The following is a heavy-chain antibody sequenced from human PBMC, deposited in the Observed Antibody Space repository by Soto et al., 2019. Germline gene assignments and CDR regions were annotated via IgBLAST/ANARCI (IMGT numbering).Heavy chain of an antibody. CDR2: ISFSGSTI. V-gene: IGHV3-11*01. J-gene: IGHJ4*02. CDR1: GFTFSDYY. D-gene: IGHD3-16*01. CDR3: AGGESGSFDS. Sequence: PGGSLSLSCAASGFTFSDYYFTWIRQAPVKGLEWVSYISFSGSTIYYADSVKGRFTISRVNAKNSLYLQMNNRGPEDTAVYYGAGGESGSFDSWGQGTLVTVSS.